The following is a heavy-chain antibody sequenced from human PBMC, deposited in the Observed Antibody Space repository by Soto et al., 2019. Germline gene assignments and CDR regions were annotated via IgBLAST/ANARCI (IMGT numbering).Heavy chain of an antibody. D-gene: IGHD1-1*01. J-gene: IGHJ4*02. CDR2: MNPNTGNS. Sequence: ASVKVSCKSSGYTFTSYYIYWGRQATGQGLEWMGWMNPNTGNSGYAQKFQGRVTVTSDTSINTVYMELSSLRSEDTAVYYCARRAETNGWNGFGADKYYFDFWGQGTLVTVSS. CDR1: GYTFTSYY. CDR3: ARRAETNGWNGFGADKYYFDF. V-gene: IGHV1-8*01.